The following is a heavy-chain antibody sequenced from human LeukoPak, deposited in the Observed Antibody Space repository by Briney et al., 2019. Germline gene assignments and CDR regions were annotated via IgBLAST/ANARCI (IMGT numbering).Heavy chain of an antibody. J-gene: IGHJ5*02. CDR3: ARGARTPSGYGSRTAGRANWFDP. V-gene: IGHV4-34*01. CDR2: INHSGRT. Sequence: SETLSLTCAVYGGYFSGYYWSWIREPPGKGLEWIGEINHSGRTNYNPPLKTRVTISVDTSKNQFSLKLSSVTPADTAVYYCARGARTPSGYGSRTAGRANWFDPWGQGTLVTVSS. CDR1: GGYFSGYY. D-gene: IGHD5-12*01.